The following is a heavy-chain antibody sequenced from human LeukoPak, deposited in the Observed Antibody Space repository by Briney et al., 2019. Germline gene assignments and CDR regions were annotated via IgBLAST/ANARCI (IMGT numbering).Heavy chain of an antibody. V-gene: IGHV4-61*02. CDR3: ARGGYTYGHDYYDMGV. D-gene: IGHD5-18*01. CDR1: GDSISSGDYY. CDR2: IYTSGST. Sequence: SETLSLTCTVSGDSISSGDYYWSWIRQPAGKGLEWIGRIYTSGSTNYNPSLKSRVTMSVDTSKNQFSLRLSSVTAADTAVYYCARGGYTYGHDYYDMGVWGKGTTVTISS. J-gene: IGHJ6*03.